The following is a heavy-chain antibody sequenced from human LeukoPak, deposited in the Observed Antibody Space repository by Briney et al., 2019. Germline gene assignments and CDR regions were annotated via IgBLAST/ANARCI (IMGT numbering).Heavy chain of an antibody. J-gene: IGHJ4*02. Sequence: ASVNVSCKASGYTFTSNYIHWVRQAPRQGLEWMGMIYPRDGSTSYAQKFQGRVTVTRDTSTSTVHMELSGLRSEDTAVYYCARDQEGFDYWGQGTLVTVSS. CDR3: ARDQEGFDY. V-gene: IGHV1-46*01. CDR1: GYTFTSNY. CDR2: IYPRDGST.